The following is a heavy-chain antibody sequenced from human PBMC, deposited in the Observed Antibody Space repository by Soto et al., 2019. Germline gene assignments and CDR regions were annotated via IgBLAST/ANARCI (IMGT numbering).Heavy chain of an antibody. Sequence: SETLSLTCTVSGCSISSSSSYSGWIRQPPGKGLEWIGSIYYSGSTYYNPSLKSRVTISVDTSKNQFSLKLSSVTAADTAVYYCDGWYAEYFQHWGQGTLVTVSS. CDR3: DGWYAEYFQH. V-gene: IGHV4-39*01. D-gene: IGHD6-19*01. CDR1: GCSISSSSSY. CDR2: IYYSGST. J-gene: IGHJ1*01.